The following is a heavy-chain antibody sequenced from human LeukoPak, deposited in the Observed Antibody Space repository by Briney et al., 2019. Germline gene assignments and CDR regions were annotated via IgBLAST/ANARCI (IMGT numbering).Heavy chain of an antibody. J-gene: IGHJ4*02. CDR2: ISYDGSNK. CDR1: GFTFSSYA. D-gene: IGHD5-18*01. Sequence: PGRSLRLSCAASGFTFSSYAMHWVRQAPGKGLEWVAVISYDGSNKYYADSVKGRFTISRDNSKNTLYLQMNSLRAGDTAVYYCARDRGYGEEASFDYWGQGTLVTVSS. CDR3: ARDRGYGEEASFDY. V-gene: IGHV3-30-3*01.